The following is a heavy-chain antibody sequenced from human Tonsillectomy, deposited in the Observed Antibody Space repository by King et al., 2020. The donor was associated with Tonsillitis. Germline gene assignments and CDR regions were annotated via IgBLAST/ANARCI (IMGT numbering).Heavy chain of an antibody. CDR1: GGSISSSSDY. V-gene: IGHV4-39*07. CDR2: IYYSGST. D-gene: IGHD6-19*01. J-gene: IGHJ4*02. Sequence: VQLQESGPGLVKPSETLSLTCTVSGGSISSSSDYWGWLRQPPGKGLEWIGSIYYSGSTHYNPPLKSRVTISVDTSKNQFSLKLSSVTAADTAVYYCARGLRSGLYYFDYWGQGTLVTVSS. CDR3: ARGLRSGLYYFDY.